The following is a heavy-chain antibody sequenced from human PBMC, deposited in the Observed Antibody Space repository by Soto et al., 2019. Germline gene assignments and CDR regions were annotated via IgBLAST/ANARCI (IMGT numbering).Heavy chain of an antibody. J-gene: IGHJ4*02. CDR3: ARTYSSSWSPAGGVVSDY. D-gene: IGHD6-13*01. Sequence: EVQLVESGGGLVQPGGSLRLSCAASGFTFSSYEMNWVRQAPGKGLEWVSYISSSGSTIYYADSVKGRFTISIDNAKNSLYRQMNSLRAEDTAVYYCARTYSSSWSPAGGVVSDYWGQGTLVTVSS. CDR2: ISSSGSTI. CDR1: GFTFSSYE. V-gene: IGHV3-48*03.